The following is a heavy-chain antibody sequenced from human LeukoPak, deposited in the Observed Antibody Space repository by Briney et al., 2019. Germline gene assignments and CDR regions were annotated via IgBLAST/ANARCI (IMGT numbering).Heavy chain of an antibody. CDR1: GFTFNSYG. V-gene: IGHV3-30*02. J-gene: IGHJ3*02. Sequence: GGSLRLSXAASGFTFNSYGMHWVRQAPGKGLEWVAFIRYDGSKSYFADSVKGRFALSGDNSKNTLYLQMSSLRPEDTAVYSCAKDGGSGSYFAFDIWGQGTMVTVSS. D-gene: IGHD1-26*01. CDR3: AKDGGSGSYFAFDI. CDR2: IRYDGSKS.